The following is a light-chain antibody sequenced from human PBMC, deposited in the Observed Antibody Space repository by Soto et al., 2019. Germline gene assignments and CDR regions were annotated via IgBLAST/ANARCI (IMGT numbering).Light chain of an antibody. CDR2: AAS. Sequence: DLQMTQSPSALSPLLGARVTITGRASQTISSWLAWYQQKPGKAPKLLIYAASTLQSGVKSRFSGSGSGTDFTLTISSMQPEDSATYWCQQLSSYQLNFGGGTTVDIK. J-gene: IGKJ4*01. CDR3: QQLSSYQLN. V-gene: IGKV1-9*01. CDR1: QTISSW.